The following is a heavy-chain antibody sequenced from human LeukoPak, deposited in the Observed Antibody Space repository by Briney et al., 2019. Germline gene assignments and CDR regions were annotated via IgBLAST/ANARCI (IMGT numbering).Heavy chain of an antibody. D-gene: IGHD3-10*01. CDR1: GFTFSSYA. Sequence: GGSLRLSCAASGFTFSSYAMHWVRQAPGKGLEWVAVISYDGSNKYYADSVKGRSTISRDDSKNTLYLQMNSLRAEDTAVYYCARERRGNYFDYWGQGTLVTVSS. CDR3: ARERRGNYFDY. V-gene: IGHV3-30-3*01. J-gene: IGHJ4*02. CDR2: ISYDGSNK.